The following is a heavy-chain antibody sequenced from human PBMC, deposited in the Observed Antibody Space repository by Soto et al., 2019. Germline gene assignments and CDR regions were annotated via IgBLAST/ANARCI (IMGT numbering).Heavy chain of an antibody. Sequence: GGSLTLSCAASGFTFSSYEMNWVRQAPGKGLEWVSYISSSGSTIYYADSVKGRFTISRDNAKNSLYLQMNSLRAEDTAVYYCARDPIVLVTDHIGLSIYYYGMDVWGQGTTVTVSS. J-gene: IGHJ6*02. CDR1: GFTFSSYE. CDR2: ISSSGSTI. CDR3: ARDPIVLVTDHIGLSIYYYGMDV. V-gene: IGHV3-48*03. D-gene: IGHD2-8*01.